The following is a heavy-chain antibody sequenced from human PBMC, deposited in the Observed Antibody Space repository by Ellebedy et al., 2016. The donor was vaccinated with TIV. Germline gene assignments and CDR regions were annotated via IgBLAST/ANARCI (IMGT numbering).Heavy chain of an antibody. D-gene: IGHD3-10*01. J-gene: IGHJ5*02. V-gene: IGHV3-7*01. Sequence: PGGSLRLSCAASGFTFSSYWMSWVRQAPGKGLEWVANIKEAGSEKYYVDSVKGRFTISRDNAKNSLYLQMNSLRTEDTAVYYCAGVPWGSGAVNWFDPWGQGTLVTVSS. CDR1: GFTFSSYW. CDR2: IKEAGSEK. CDR3: AGVPWGSGAVNWFDP.